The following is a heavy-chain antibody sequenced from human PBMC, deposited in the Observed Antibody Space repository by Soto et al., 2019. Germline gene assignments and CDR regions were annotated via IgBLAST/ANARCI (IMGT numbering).Heavy chain of an antibody. Sequence: GESLKISCKGSGYSFTSYWIGWVRQMPGKGLEWMGIIYPGDSDTRYSPSFQGQVTISADKSISTAYLQWSSLKASDTAMYYCARHKLHYYDSSGYYPPGAFDIWGQGTMVTVSS. CDR2: IYPGDSDT. CDR3: ARHKLHYYDSSGYYPPGAFDI. CDR1: GYSFTSYW. V-gene: IGHV5-51*01. J-gene: IGHJ3*02. D-gene: IGHD3-22*01.